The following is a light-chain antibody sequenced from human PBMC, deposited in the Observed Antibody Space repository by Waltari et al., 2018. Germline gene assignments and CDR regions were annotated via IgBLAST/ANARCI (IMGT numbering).Light chain of an antibody. V-gene: IGKV3-15*01. CDR3: QQYTTWLLT. CDR1: QSVSSN. CDR2: DAS. Sequence: EIVMTQSPATLSVSPGEGATLSCRASQSVSSNLAWYQQKPGEAPRLLIYDASIRATGIPDRFSGSGSGKEFTLTISSLQSEDFAVYFCQQYTTWLLTFGQGTKVEIK. J-gene: IGKJ1*01.